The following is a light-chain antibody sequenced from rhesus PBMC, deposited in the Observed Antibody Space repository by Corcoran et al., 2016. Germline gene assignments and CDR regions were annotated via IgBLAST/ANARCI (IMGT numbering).Light chain of an antibody. CDR2: KAS. V-gene: IGKV1-22*01. J-gene: IGKJ3*01. CDR1: QSISSG. CDR3: QQYSSSPFT. Sequence: DIQMTQSPSSLSASVGDTVTITCRASQSISSGLAWYQQKPGKAPKLLIYKASTLQSGVPSRFSGSGSGTDFTLTISSLQSEDFATYYCQQYSSSPFTFGPGTKLDIK.